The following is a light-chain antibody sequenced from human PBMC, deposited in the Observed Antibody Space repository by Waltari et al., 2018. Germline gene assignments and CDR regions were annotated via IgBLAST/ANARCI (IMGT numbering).Light chain of an antibody. CDR1: ESISSW. CDR3: QQFNTHSFT. CDR2: KTS. V-gene: IGKV1-5*03. Sequence: DIQMTQSPSTLSASVGDRVTITCRASESISSWLAWYQQKPGKAPNLLIYKTSTLETGFPPRFSGSGSGTEFTLTINSLQPDDFATYYCQQFNTHSFTFGPGTKVEIK. J-gene: IGKJ3*01.